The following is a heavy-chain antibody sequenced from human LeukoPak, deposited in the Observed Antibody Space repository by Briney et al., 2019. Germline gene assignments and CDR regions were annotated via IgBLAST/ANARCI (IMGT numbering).Heavy chain of an antibody. J-gene: IGHJ3*02. V-gene: IGHV3-48*03. CDR1: GFSFSSSE. D-gene: IGHD3-16*01. CDR3: AREDTFDAFDI. CDR2: ITNSGRGI. Sequence: GGSLRLSCAASGFSFSSSEMSWVRQAPGKGLEWISYITNSGRGIHYADSVKGRLTISRDNAKNSLYLQMNYLRGEDTAIYYCAREDTFDAFDIWSQGTVVTVSS.